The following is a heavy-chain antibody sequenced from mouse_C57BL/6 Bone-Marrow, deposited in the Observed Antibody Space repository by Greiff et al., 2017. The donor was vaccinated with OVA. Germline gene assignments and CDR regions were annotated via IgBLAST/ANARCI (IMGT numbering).Heavy chain of an antibody. CDR2: IWRGGST. CDR3: AKIAGSSYPYWYFDV. CDR1: GFSLTSYG. Sequence: QVQLKESGPGLVQPSQSLSITCTVSGFSLTSYGVHWVRQSPGKGLEWLGVIWRGGSTDYNAAFMSRLSITKDNSTSQVFFKMNSLQADDTAIYYCAKIAGSSYPYWYFDVWGTGTTVTVSS. V-gene: IGHV2-5*01. J-gene: IGHJ1*03. D-gene: IGHD1-1*01.